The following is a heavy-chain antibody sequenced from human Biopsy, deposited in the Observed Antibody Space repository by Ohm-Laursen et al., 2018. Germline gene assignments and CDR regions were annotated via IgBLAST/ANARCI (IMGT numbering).Heavy chain of an antibody. CDR2: INPSGGST. CDR3: ARAKLEPVYYYYGMDV. CDR1: GYSLTELS. J-gene: IGHJ6*02. V-gene: IGHV1-46*01. Sequence: ASVKVSCKVSGYSLTELSMHWVRQAPGQGLEWMGIINPSGGSTTYAQKFQGRLTMTTDTSTSTAYMELRSLRSDDTAVYYCARAKLEPVYYYYGMDVWGQGTTVTVSS. D-gene: IGHD1-1*01.